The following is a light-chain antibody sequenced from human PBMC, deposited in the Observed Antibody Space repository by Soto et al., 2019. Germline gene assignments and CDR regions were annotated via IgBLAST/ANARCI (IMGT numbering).Light chain of an antibody. J-gene: IGLJ7*01. CDR2: DVS. V-gene: IGLV2-14*03. CDR1: SGDIGGYNY. Sequence: QSALTQPASVSGSPGQSITISCSGTSGDIGGYNYVSWYQQHPGEAPALMIYDVSNRPSGVSHRFSGSKSGNTASMTISGLQAEDEATYYCSSYSSSSTVLFGGGTQLTVL. CDR3: SSYSSSSTVL.